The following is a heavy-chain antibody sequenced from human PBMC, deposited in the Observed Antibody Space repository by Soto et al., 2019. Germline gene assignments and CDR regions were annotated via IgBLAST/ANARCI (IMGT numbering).Heavy chain of an antibody. CDR2: ISAYNGNT. J-gene: IGHJ6*02. D-gene: IGHD6-13*01. CDR3: ARDGITAVGTMDYYNYYGMDV. V-gene: IGHV1-18*01. Sequence: QGQLVQSGAEVKKPGASVKVSCKTSGYSFTSYGISWVRQAPGQGLEWMAWISAYNGNTGYAQKLNGRSTMTTDTSTSTVNMELRSLRFDDPAVYYCARDGITAVGTMDYYNYYGMDVWGQGTTVTVSS. CDR1: GYSFTSYG.